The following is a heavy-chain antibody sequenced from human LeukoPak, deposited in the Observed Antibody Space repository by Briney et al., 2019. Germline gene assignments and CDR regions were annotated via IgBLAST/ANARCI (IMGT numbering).Heavy chain of an antibody. J-gene: IGHJ1*01. CDR2: ISRNSGSI. CDR1: GFTFSTYS. D-gene: IGHD4-17*01. V-gene: IGHV3-48*01. CDR3: ARPLDDNADYVSYFHH. Sequence: PGGSLRLSCAASGFTFSTYSMNWVRQAPGKGLEWVSYISRNSGSIYYAYSVKGRFTISRDNAKNSLYLQMNSLRAEDTAVYYCARPLDDNADYVSYFHHWGQGTLVTVSS.